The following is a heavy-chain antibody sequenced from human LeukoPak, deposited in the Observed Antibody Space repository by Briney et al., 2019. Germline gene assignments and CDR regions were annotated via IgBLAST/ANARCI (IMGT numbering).Heavy chain of an antibody. D-gene: IGHD3-3*01. V-gene: IGHV3-7*01. Sequence: GGSLRRSCAASGFTCSSYWMSWVRQAPGKGLEWVANIKQDGSEKYYVDSVKGRFTISRDNAKNSLYLQMNSLRAEDTAVYYCARAGYYDFWSGYYPFSMDVWGQGTTVTVSS. CDR3: ARAGYYDFWSGYYPFSMDV. CDR1: GFTCSSYW. J-gene: IGHJ6*02. CDR2: IKQDGSEK.